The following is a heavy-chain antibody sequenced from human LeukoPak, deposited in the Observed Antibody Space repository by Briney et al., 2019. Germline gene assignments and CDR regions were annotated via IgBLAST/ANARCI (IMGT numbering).Heavy chain of an antibody. J-gene: IGHJ2*01. V-gene: IGHV3-21*01. CDR1: GFTFSSYS. CDR2: ISSSSSYI. Sequence: GRSLRLSCAASGFTFSSYSMNWVRQAPGKGLEWVSSISSSSSYIYYADSVKGRFTISRDNAKNSLYLQMNSLRAEDTAVYYCASSKADDYGDFYWYFDLWGRGTLVTVSS. CDR3: ASSKADDYGDFYWYFDL. D-gene: IGHD4-17*01.